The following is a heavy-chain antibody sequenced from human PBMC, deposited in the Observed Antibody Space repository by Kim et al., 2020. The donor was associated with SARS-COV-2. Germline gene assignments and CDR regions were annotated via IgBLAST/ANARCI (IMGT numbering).Heavy chain of an antibody. CDR3: AKMTQAI. V-gene: IGHV3-23*01. J-gene: IGHJ4*02. Sequence: GGSLRLSCAASGFKLSDYVMTWVRQAPGKGLEWVSTISESGRTIFYADSVKGRFTISRDNSKNMLYLQVDRLRVEDTAVYYCAKMTQAIWGQGTLVTGSS. CDR2: ISESGRTI. CDR1: GFKLSDYV.